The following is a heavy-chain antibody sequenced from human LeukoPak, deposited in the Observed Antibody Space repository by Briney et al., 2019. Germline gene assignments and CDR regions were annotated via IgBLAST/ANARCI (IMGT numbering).Heavy chain of an antibody. V-gene: IGHV3-33*01. CDR3: ARDDSRYCSSTSCYGENGMDV. D-gene: IGHD2-2*01. J-gene: IGHJ6*02. CDR2: IWYDGSNK. Sequence: GESLKISCAASGFTFSSYGMHWVRRAPGKGLEWVAVIWYDGSNKYYADSVKGRFTISRDNSKNTLYLQMNSLRAEDTAVYYCARDDSRYCSSTSCYGENGMDVWGQGTTVTVSS. CDR1: GFTFSSYG.